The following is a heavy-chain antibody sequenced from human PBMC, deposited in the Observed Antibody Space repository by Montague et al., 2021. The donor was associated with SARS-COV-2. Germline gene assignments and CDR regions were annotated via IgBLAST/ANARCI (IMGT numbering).Heavy chain of an antibody. CDR3: ARVVRYYDFWSGYTEYYYYGMDV. J-gene: IGHJ6*02. CDR2: IYYSGTT. D-gene: IGHD3-3*01. Sequence: SETLSLTCTVSGGSISSYFWGWIRQPPGKGLEWIGSIYYSGTTNYSPSLESRVTISVDTSKNQFSLKLSSVTAADTAVYYCARVVRYYDFWSGYTEYYYYGMDVWGQGTTVTVSS. V-gene: IGHV4-59*01. CDR1: GGSISSYF.